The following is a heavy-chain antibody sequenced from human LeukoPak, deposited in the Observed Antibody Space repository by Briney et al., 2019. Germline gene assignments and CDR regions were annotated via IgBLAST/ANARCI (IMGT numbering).Heavy chain of an antibody. V-gene: IGHV3-30-3*01. J-gene: IGHJ3*02. CDR2: IASDGSHT. CDR3: ARVRQDTILHSGAFDI. CDR1: GFTFSTYF. Sequence: GGSLRLSCAASGFTFSTYFMHWVRQAPGKGLEWVADIASDGSHTFYVESVKGRFTISRDNSKNTLYLQMNSLRAEDTAVYFCARVRQDTILHSGAFDIWGQGTMVTVSS. D-gene: IGHD2-21*01.